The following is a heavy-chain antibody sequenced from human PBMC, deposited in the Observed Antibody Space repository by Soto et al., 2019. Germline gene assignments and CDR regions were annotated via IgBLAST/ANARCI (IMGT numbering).Heavy chain of an antibody. V-gene: IGHV1-46*01. CDR1: GYTFTSYY. Sequence: QVQLVQSGAEVKKPGASVKVSCKASGYTFTSYYMHWVRQAPGQGLEWMGIINPSGGSTSYAQQFHGRVTMTSDTSTSTAYMELSSLRSEDTAVYYSARDLSTGYHGYWGQGTLVTVCS. CDR2: INPSGGST. D-gene: IGHD5-12*01. CDR3: ARDLSTGYHGY. J-gene: IGHJ4*02.